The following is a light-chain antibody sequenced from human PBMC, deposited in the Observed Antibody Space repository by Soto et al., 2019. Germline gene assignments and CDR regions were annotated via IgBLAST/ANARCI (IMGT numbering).Light chain of an antibody. CDR2: GPS. J-gene: IGKJ1*01. CDR1: QGVSIY. V-gene: IGKV1-9*01. CDR3: QQIFSYPWT. Sequence: DIQLTQSPSFLSASVGDRVTITCRASQGVSIYFAWYQEKPGNAPKLLIYGPSTLQSEVPSRFSGSGSGTEFALTISSLQPEDFATYYCQQIFSYPWTFGQGTKVEIK.